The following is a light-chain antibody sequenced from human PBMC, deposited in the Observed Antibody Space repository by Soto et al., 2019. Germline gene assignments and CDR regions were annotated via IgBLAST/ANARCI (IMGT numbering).Light chain of an antibody. V-gene: IGLV2-14*01. CDR3: SSYTTSSTRV. CDR1: SSDVGIYNY. J-gene: IGLJ1*01. Sequence: QSVLAQPASVSGSAGQSIAISCTGSSSDVGIYNYVSWYQQHPGKVPKLIIYEVTSQPSGVSIRFSGSKSGNTASLTISGLQPEDEADYYCSSYTTSSTRVFGTGTKVTVL. CDR2: EVT.